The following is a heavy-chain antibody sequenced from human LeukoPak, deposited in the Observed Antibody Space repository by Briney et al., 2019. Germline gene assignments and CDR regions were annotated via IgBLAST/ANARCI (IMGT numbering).Heavy chain of an antibody. V-gene: IGHV4-61*02. CDR1: GGSISSGSYY. J-gene: IGHJ4*02. CDR2: IYTSGST. CDR3: ASFLGRPSMVAFDY. D-gene: IGHD3-10*01. Sequence: SQTLSLTCTVSGGSISSGSYYWSWIRQPAGKGLEWIGRIYTSGSTNYNPSLKSRVTISVDKSKNQFSLKLSSVTAADTAVYYCASFLGRPSMVAFDYWGQGTLVTVSS.